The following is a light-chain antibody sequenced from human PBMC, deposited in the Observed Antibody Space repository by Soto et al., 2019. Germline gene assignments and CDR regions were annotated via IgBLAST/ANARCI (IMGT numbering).Light chain of an antibody. Sequence: QLVLTQPPSVSGAPGQRVTISCSGSSSNIGAGYDVQWYRQFPGTAPKLIIYANSDRPSGVPDRFSGSKSGTSASLAITGLQAEDEADYYCQSYDSSLIVSKVFGTGTKVTVL. V-gene: IGLV1-40*01. CDR3: QSYDSSLIVSKV. CDR1: SSNIGAGYD. CDR2: ANS. J-gene: IGLJ1*01.